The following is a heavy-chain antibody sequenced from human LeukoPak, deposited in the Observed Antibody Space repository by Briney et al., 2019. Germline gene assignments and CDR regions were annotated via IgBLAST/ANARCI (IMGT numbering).Heavy chain of an antibody. Sequence: SETLSLTCAVYGGSFSGYYWSWIRRPPGKGLEWIGEINHSGSTNYNPSLKSRVTISVDTSKNQFSLKLSSVTAADTAVYYCARERIVLMVYASGHGYYYMDVWGKGTTVTVSS. J-gene: IGHJ6*03. CDR2: INHSGST. CDR1: GGSFSGYY. CDR3: ARERIVLMVYASGHGYYYMDV. D-gene: IGHD2-8*01. V-gene: IGHV4-34*01.